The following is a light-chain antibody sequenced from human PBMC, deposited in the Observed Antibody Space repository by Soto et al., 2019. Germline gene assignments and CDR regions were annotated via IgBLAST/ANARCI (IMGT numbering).Light chain of an antibody. Sequence: EILLTQSPCTLSLSPGERATLFCRASQSVSSSYLAWYQQKPGHAPRLLIYGASSRATVIPDRFTGSGSGTDFTLTISRLEPEDFAVYYCQQYGSSHSWTFGQGTKVDIK. J-gene: IGKJ1*01. CDR2: GAS. V-gene: IGKV3-20*01. CDR1: QSVSSSY. CDR3: QQYGSSHSWT.